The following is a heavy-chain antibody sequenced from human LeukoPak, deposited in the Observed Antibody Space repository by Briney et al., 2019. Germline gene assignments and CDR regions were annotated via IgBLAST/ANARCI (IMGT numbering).Heavy chain of an antibody. V-gene: IGHV3-53*01. D-gene: IGHD4-17*01. J-gene: IGHJ4*02. Sequence: GGSLRLSCAASGFTVSSNYMSWVRQAPGKGLEWVSVIYSGGSTYYADSVKGRFTISRDNSKNTLYLQMNSLRAEDTAVYYCARDSRHYGASTTFDYWGQGTLVTVSS. CDR2: IYSGGST. CDR3: ARDSRHYGASTTFDY. CDR1: GFTVSSNY.